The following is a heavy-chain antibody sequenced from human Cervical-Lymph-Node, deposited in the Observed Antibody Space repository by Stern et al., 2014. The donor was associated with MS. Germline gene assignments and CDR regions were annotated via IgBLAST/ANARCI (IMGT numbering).Heavy chain of an antibody. CDR3: ARSQDIVVVSAATVEGYYYFGMDV. D-gene: IGHD2-2*01. J-gene: IGHJ6*02. V-gene: IGHV4-39*01. CDR2: VYYDGST. CDR1: GGSMKSRSYY. Sequence: QVQLQESGPGLVKPSGTLSLTCTISGGSMKSRSYYWVWIRQPPGKGLEWIGGVYYDGSTYYNPSLTSRVTISEDPSKNQFSLQLSSATAADTAVYYCARSQDIVVVSAATVEGYYYFGMDVWGQGTTVTVSS.